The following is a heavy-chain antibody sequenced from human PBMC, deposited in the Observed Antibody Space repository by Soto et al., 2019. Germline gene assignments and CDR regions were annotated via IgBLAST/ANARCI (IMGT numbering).Heavy chain of an antibody. CDR1: GDAFNGKY. V-gene: IGHV1-2*04. CDR3: ARSVLRFLEWLPTPRYYYGMDV. D-gene: IGHD3-3*01. J-gene: IGHJ6*02. Sequence: SVKPTSEASGDAFNGKYMQWLQQAKEKRHEWMGWINPNSGGTNYAQKFQGWVTMTRDTSISTAYMELSRLRSDDTAVYYCARSVLRFLEWLPTPRYYYGMDVRGQGTTVTVSS. CDR2: INPNSGGT.